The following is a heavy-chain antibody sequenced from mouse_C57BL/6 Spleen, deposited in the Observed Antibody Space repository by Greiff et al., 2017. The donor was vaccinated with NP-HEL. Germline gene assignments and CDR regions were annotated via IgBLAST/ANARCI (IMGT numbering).Heavy chain of an antibody. CDR2: INPSSGYT. Sequence: QVHVKQSGAELARPGASVKISCKASGYTFTSYTMHWVKQRPGQGLEWIGYINPSSGYTKYNQKFKDKATLTADKSSSTAYMQLSSLTSEDSAVDYCARSTGLYGYYLFAYWGQGTLVTVSA. CDR3: ARSTGLYGYYLFAY. V-gene: IGHV1-4*01. CDR1: GYTFTSYT. J-gene: IGHJ3*01. D-gene: IGHD2-3*01.